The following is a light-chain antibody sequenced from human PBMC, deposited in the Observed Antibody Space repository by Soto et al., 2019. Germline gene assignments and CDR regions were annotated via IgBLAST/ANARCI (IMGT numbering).Light chain of an antibody. J-gene: IGKJ1*01. V-gene: IGKV1-39*01. CDR2: AAS. CDR1: QTTSSY. Sequence: DIQMTQSPSSLSASVGDRVAITCRASQTTSSYLNWYQQKPGKAPKLLIFAASSLQSGVPSRFSGSGSGTDFTLTISSLQPEDFATYYCHQSYSTPWTFGRGTKVDIK. CDR3: HQSYSTPWT.